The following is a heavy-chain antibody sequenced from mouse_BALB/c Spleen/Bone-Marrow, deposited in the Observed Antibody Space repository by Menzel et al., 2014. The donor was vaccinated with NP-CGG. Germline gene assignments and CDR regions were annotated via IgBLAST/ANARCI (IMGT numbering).Heavy chain of an antibody. Sequence: EVKLLESGGGLVQPGGSLKLSCAASGFDFSRYWMSWVRQAPGKGLEWIGEINPDSSTINYTPSLKDKFIISRDNAKNTLYLQMSKVISEDTALYYCARNAYYAMDYWGQGTSVTVSS. J-gene: IGHJ4*01. CDR2: INPDSSTI. CDR1: GFDFSRYW. V-gene: IGHV4-1*02. CDR3: ARNAYYAMDY.